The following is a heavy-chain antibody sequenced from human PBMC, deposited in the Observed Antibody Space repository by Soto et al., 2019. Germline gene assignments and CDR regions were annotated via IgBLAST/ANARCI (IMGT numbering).Heavy chain of an antibody. Sequence: ASVKVSCKASGYTFSSYDINWVRQATGQGLEWMGWMNPNTGNTGYAQKFQGRVTMTRNMSISTAYMELGSLRSEDTAMYYCARVVRTVAGRLGSGHYGMDVWGQGTTVTVSS. J-gene: IGHJ6*02. CDR2: MNPNTGNT. V-gene: IGHV1-8*01. CDR1: GYTFSSYD. CDR3: ARVVRTVAGRLGSGHYGMDV. D-gene: IGHD6-6*01.